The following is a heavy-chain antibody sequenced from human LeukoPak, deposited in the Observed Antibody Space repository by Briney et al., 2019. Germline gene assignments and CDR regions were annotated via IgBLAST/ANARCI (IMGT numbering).Heavy chain of an antibody. CDR2: IYYSGST. J-gene: IGHJ5*02. D-gene: IGHD3-3*01. Sequence: SETLSLTCTVSGGSISSYYWSWIRQPPGKGLEWIGYIYYSGSTNYNPSLKSRVPISVDTSKSQFSLKLSSVTAADTAVYYCARDLYAVGDWFDPWGQGTLVTVSS. CDR3: ARDLYAVGDWFDP. V-gene: IGHV4-59*01. CDR1: GGSISSYY.